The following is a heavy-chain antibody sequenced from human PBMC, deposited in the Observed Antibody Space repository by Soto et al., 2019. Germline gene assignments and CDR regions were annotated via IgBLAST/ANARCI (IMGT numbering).Heavy chain of an antibody. CDR3: ARVGPYSSSRSAIFDY. J-gene: IGHJ4*02. D-gene: IGHD6-13*01. CDR1: GGSISSYY. V-gene: IGHV4-59*01. CDR2: IYYSGST. Sequence: QVQLQESGPGLVKPSETLSLTCTVSGGSISSYYWSWIRQPPGKGLEWIGYIYYSGSTNYNPSLNSRVTISVDTYKNKLSRKLSSVTAADTAVYYCARVGPYSSSRSAIFDYWGQGTLVTVSS.